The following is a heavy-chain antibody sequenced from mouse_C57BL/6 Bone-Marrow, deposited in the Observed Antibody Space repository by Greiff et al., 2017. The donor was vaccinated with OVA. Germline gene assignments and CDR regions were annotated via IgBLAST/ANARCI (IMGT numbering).Heavy chain of an antibody. D-gene: IGHD4-1*01. Sequence: VQLQQSGAELVRPGASVKLSCKASGYTFTDYYINWVKQRPGQGLEWIARIYPGSGNTYYNEKFKGKATLTAEKSSSTAYMQLSSLTSEDSAVYFCARNWPFDYWGQGTTLTVSS. V-gene: IGHV1-76*01. CDR2: IYPGSGNT. CDR1: GYTFTDYY. CDR3: ARNWPFDY. J-gene: IGHJ2*01.